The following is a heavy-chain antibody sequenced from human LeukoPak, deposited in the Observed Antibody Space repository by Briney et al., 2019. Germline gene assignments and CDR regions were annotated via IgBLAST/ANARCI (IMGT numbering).Heavy chain of an antibody. CDR2: VYTSGSTSWST. J-gene: IGHJ4*02. CDR3: ARPGGSMNDSSRIDY. CDR1: GGSISGYY. D-gene: IGHD3-22*01. Sequence: PSETLSLTCSVSGGSISGYYWSWIRQPAGKGLEWIGRVYTSGSTSWSTNYNPPLKSRVTMSVDTSKNQFSLKLSSVTAADTAVYYCARPGGSMNDSSRIDYWGQGTLVTVSS. V-gene: IGHV4-4*07.